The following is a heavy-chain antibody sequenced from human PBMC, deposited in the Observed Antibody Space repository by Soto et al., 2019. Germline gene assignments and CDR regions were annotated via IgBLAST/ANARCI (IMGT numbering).Heavy chain of an antibody. CDR2: IYPGDSDS. Sequence: GASLKISCTASGYSSITYWIGWVRQMPGKGLEWLGVIYPGDSDSRYSPSFQGLVTISADKSVSTAYLQWSSLRPSATAMYYCAGLVGATTSGFAYLGQGTLVTVSS. CDR1: GYSSITYW. CDR3: AGLVGATTSGFAY. J-gene: IGHJ4*02. D-gene: IGHD1-26*01. V-gene: IGHV5-51*01.